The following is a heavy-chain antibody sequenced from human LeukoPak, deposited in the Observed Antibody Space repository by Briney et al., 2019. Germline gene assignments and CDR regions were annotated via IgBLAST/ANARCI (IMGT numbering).Heavy chain of an antibody. CDR2: ISHIGST. CDR1: AGSISTYY. V-gene: IGHV4-59*01. CDR3: ARGTSMVRGGPDEAFDN. Sequence: SETLSLTCTVSAGSISTYYWSWIRQPPGEGLEWIGYISHIGSTNYNPSLKSRVTLSVDTSKNQFSLKLSSLTAADTAVYYCARGTSMVRGGPDEAFDNWGXGTXVTXSS. D-gene: IGHD3-10*01. J-gene: IGHJ3*02.